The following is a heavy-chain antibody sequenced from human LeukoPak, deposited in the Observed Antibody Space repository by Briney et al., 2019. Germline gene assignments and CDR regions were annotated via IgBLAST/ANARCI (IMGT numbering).Heavy chain of an antibody. Sequence: QPGGSLRLSCAASGFTFSSCSMNWVRQAPGKWLEWVSFISSSSSTIYYTVSVRGRFTISRDNAKNSLYLQMNSLRDEDTAVYYCARDSRYCSSANCYFDCWGQGTLVTVSS. CDR1: GFTFSSCS. J-gene: IGHJ4*02. CDR2: ISSSSSTI. CDR3: ARDSRYCSSANCYFDC. D-gene: IGHD2-2*01. V-gene: IGHV3-48*02.